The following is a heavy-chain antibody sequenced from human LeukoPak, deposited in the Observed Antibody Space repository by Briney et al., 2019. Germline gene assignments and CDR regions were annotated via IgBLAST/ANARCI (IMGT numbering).Heavy chain of an antibody. CDR3: ARDLGFGDPKFWFDP. D-gene: IGHD3-10*01. CDR1: GFTFSSYN. V-gene: IGHV3-21*01. J-gene: IGHJ5*02. Sequence: GGSLRLSCAASGFTFSSYNMNWVRQAPGKGLEWVSSISSSSSYIYYADSVKGRFTISRDNAKNSLYLQMNSLRAEDTAVYYCARDLGFGDPKFWFDPWGQGTLVTVSS. CDR2: ISSSSSYI.